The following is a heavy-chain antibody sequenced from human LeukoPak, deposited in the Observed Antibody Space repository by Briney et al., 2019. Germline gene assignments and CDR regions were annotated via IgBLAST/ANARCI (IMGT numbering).Heavy chain of an antibody. V-gene: IGHV3-23*01. CDR3: ASNTESFVGHYGMDV. CDR2: VSLSDNI. D-gene: IGHD2/OR15-2a*01. CDR1: GFTFSSYG. Sequence: GGSLRLSCAASGFTFSSYGMTWVRQAPGKGLEWVSLVSLSDNIFYADSVKGRFTISRDNSKSTVHLQMDSLRVDDTAVYYCASNTESFVGHYGMDVWGQGTTVTVSS. J-gene: IGHJ6*02.